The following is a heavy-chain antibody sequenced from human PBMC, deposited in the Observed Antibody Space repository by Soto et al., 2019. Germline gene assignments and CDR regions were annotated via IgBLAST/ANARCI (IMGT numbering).Heavy chain of an antibody. CDR3: TGWSYGSFYY. CDR2: LDSSNSYI. Sequence: PGGALRLSCAATPFPLSDSTLTWVRQAPGKGLEWFSSLDSSNSYIFYKDTVKGRFTISRDNAKSSLFLQMSSLRAEDTAVYYCTGWSYGSFYYWGQGMLVTVSS. J-gene: IGHJ4*02. D-gene: IGHD4-17*01. V-gene: IGHV3-21*01. CDR1: PFPLSDST.